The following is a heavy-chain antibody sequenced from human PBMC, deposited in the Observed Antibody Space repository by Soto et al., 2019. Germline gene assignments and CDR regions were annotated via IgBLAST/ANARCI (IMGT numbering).Heavy chain of an antibody. CDR2: IDSSENA. CDR3: ARCPIDHNWFDP. V-gene: IGHV4-31*03. CDR1: GGPIISGGYF. D-gene: IGHD3-9*01. J-gene: IGHJ5*02. Sequence: SETLSLTCSVSGGPIISGGYFWSWIRQHPGRGLEWIGSIDSSENAYYNPSLKSRVTISVDTSEKQFSLRLSSVTDADTAVYYCARCPIDHNWFDPWGQGTLVTVSS.